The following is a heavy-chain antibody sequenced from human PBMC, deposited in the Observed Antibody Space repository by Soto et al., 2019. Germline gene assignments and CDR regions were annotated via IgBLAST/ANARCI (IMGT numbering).Heavy chain of an antibody. Sequence: ASVKVSCKASGYTFTSYGISWVRQAPGQGLEWMGWISAYNGNTNYAQKLQGRVTMTTDTSTSTAYMELRSLRSDDTAVYYCAGPAAPIDYYYYGMDVWGQGTTVTVSS. V-gene: IGHV1-18*01. CDR3: AGPAAPIDYYYYGMDV. CDR1: GYTFTSYG. CDR2: ISAYNGNT. J-gene: IGHJ6*02. D-gene: IGHD2-2*01.